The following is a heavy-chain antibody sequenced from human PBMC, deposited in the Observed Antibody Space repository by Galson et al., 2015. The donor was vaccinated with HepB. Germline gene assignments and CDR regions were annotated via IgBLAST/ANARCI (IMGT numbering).Heavy chain of an antibody. CDR3: ARVRSWDSSGYAKNWFGP. Sequence: SVKVSCKASGYTFTSYGISWVRQAPGQGLEWMGWISAYNGNTNYAQKLQGRVTMTTDTSTSTAYMELRSLRSDDTAVYYCARVRSWDSSGYAKNWFGPWGQGTLVTVSS. J-gene: IGHJ5*02. V-gene: IGHV1-18*04. CDR2: ISAYNGNT. CDR1: GYTFTSYG. D-gene: IGHD3-22*01.